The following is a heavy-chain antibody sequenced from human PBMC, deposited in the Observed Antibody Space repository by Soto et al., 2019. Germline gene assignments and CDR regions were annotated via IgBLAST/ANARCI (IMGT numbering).Heavy chain of an antibody. D-gene: IGHD3-3*01. Sequence: QVQLQESGPGLVKPSQTLSLTCTVSGGSISSCDYYWSWIRQPPGKGLEWIGYIHYSGSTYYNPSLKSRATISVDTSKNQFSLKLSSVTAADTAVYYCARSGYFDYWGQGTLVTVSS. J-gene: IGHJ4*02. CDR2: IHYSGST. V-gene: IGHV4-30-4*01. CDR3: ARSGYFDY. CDR1: GGSISSCDYY.